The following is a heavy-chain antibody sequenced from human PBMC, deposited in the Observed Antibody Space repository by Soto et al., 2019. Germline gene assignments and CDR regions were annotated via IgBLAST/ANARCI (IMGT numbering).Heavy chain of an antibody. CDR1: GFTFSSYA. CDR2: ISGSGGST. V-gene: IGHV3-23*01. D-gene: IGHD6-6*01. Sequence: GGSLRLSCAAAGFTFSSYAMSWVRQTPGKGLEWVSAISGSGGSTYYADSVKGRFTISRDNSKNTLYLQMNSLRAEDTAVYYCAKVGPESIAARPRALNAFDIWGQGTMVTVSS. J-gene: IGHJ3*02. CDR3: AKVGPESIAARPRALNAFDI.